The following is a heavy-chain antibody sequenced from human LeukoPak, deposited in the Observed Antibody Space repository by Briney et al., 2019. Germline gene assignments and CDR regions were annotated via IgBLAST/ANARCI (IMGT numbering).Heavy chain of an antibody. CDR2: IYYSGST. V-gene: IGHV4-39*02. J-gene: IGHJ4*02. D-gene: IGHD3-3*01. CDR1: GGSISSSSYY. CDR3: ARDDFRGFH. Sequence: PSETLSLTCTVSGGSISSSSYYWGWIRQPPGKGLEWIGSIYYSGSTYYNPSLKSRVTISVDTSRNQFSLKLTSVTAADTAVYYCARDDFRGFHWGQGTLVTVSS.